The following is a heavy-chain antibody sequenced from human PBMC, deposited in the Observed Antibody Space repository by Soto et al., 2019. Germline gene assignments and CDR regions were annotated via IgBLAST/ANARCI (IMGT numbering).Heavy chain of an antibody. CDR2: ISYDGSNK. CDR1: GFTFSSYG. Sequence: QVQLVESGGGVVQPGRSLRLSCAASGFTFSSYGMHWVRQAPGKGLEWVAVISYDGSNKYYADSVKGRFTISRDNSKNTLYLQMNSLRAEDTAVYYCAKDRRDGYNYFDYWGQGTLVIVSS. V-gene: IGHV3-30*18. J-gene: IGHJ4*02. D-gene: IGHD5-12*01. CDR3: AKDRRDGYNYFDY.